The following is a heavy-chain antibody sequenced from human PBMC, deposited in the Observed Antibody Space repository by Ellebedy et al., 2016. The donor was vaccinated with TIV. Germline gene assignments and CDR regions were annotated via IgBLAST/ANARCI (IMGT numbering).Heavy chain of an antibody. Sequence: AASVKVSCKASGYTFTSYDINWVRQATGQGLEWMGWMNPNSGNTGYAQKFQGRVTITRNTSISTAYMELRSLRSEDTAVYYCARVEVGGYFDYWGQGTLVTVSS. CDR2: MNPNSGNT. CDR1: GYTFTSYD. J-gene: IGHJ4*02. CDR3: ARVEVGGYFDY. V-gene: IGHV1-8*03. D-gene: IGHD3-3*01.